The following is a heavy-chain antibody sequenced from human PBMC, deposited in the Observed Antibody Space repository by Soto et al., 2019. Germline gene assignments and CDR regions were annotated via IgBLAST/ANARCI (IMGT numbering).Heavy chain of an antibody. V-gene: IGHV3-9*01. J-gene: IGHJ3*02. Sequence: SLKISCAASGFTFDDYAMHWVRQAPGKGLEWVSGISWNSGSIGYADSVKGRFTISRDNAKNFLYLQMNSLRAEDTALYYCAKDGSRGGYRYSSSWFDIWGQGTMVTVSS. CDR3: AKDGSRGGYRYSSSWFDI. CDR2: ISWNSGSI. D-gene: IGHD6-13*01. CDR1: GFTFDDYA.